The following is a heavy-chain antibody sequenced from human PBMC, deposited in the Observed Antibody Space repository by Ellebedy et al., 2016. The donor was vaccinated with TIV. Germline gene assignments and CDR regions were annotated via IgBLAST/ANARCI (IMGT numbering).Heavy chain of an antibody. Sequence: SETLSLXCSVSDGSVSNRGYYWAWLRQPPGKGLEWIGHIHFTGSTDYNPSLKSRFTISVDTSKNHFSLIVTSVTAADTAVYFCAGGTHYYYGWDVWGPGTTVTVSS. CDR1: DGSVSNRGYY. V-gene: IGHV4-61*03. CDR3: AGGTHYYYGWDV. J-gene: IGHJ6*02. CDR2: IHFTGST.